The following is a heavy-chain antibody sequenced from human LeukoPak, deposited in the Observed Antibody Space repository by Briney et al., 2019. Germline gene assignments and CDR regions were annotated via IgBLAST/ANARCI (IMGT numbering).Heavy chain of an antibody. J-gene: IGHJ4*02. Sequence: SETLSLTCTVSGGSISSSSYYWGWIRQPPGKGLEWIGSIYYSGSTYYNPSLESRVTISVDTSKNQFSLKLSSVTAADTAVYYCARVAHYYDSSGYQYYFDYWGQGTLVTVSS. CDR1: GGSISSSSYY. D-gene: IGHD3-22*01. CDR3: ARVAHYYDSSGYQYYFDY. V-gene: IGHV4-39*07. CDR2: IYYSGST.